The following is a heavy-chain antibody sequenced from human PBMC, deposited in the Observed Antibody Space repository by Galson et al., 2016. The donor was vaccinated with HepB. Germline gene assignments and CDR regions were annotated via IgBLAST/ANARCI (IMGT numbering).Heavy chain of an antibody. J-gene: IGHJ6*02. Sequence: SETLSPTCTVSGGSISNYYWSWIRQPPGKGLEWIGYIYNSGSTNSNPSLKSRVTISVDTSKNQFSLKLSSVTAADTAVYYCARVGTTVTTQALGMDVWGQGTTVTVS. V-gene: IGHV4-59*01. D-gene: IGHD4-17*01. CDR3: ARVGTTVTTQALGMDV. CDR2: IYNSGST. CDR1: GGSISNYY.